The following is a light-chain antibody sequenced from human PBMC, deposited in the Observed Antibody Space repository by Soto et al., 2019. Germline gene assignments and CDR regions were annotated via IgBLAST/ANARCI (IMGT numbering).Light chain of an antibody. CDR1: QSVFNNH. V-gene: IGKV3-20*01. CDR3: LHHGSSLWT. Sequence: EIVLTQSPGTLSLSPGERATLSCRASQSVFNNHIGWYQQKPGQAPRRLIFGASFRATGIPDRFSGSGSGTDFTLTISRLEPEDFAMYYCLHHGSSLWTFGQGTKVDIK. J-gene: IGKJ1*01. CDR2: GAS.